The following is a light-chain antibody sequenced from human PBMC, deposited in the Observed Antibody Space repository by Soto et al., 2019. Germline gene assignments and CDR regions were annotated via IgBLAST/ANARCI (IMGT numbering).Light chain of an antibody. V-gene: IGLV2-8*01. CDR3: SSYAGNNIHDV. Sequence: QSALTQPPSASGSAGQSVTISCTGTSTDVGGYNYVSWYQQHPGKAPKLMIYEVSKRPSGVPDRFSGSKSGNTASLTVSGLQAEDEADYYCSSYAGNNIHDVFATGTKVTVL. CDR2: EVS. J-gene: IGLJ1*01. CDR1: STDVGGYNY.